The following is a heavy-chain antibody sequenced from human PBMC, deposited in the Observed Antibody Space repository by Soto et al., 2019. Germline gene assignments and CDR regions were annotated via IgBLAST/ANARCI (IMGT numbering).Heavy chain of an antibody. Sequence: ASVKVSCKASGYTFTSYGISWVRQAPGQGLEWMGWISAYNGNTNYAQKLQGRVTMTTDTSTSTAYMELRSLRSDDTAVYYCARGAAAGTNYYYYGMDVWGQGTTVTVSS. J-gene: IGHJ6*02. D-gene: IGHD6-13*01. V-gene: IGHV1-18*04. CDR1: GYTFTSYG. CDR2: ISAYNGNT. CDR3: ARGAAAGTNYYYYGMDV.